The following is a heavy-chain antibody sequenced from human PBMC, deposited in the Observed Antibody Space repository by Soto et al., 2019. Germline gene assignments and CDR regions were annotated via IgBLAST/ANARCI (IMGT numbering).Heavy chain of an antibody. D-gene: IGHD2-2*02. CDR1: GGSISSYY. CDR3: ARDALYCSSTSCYSYYYYGMDV. V-gene: IGHV4-4*07. Sequence: SETLALTCTVSGGSISSYYWRWIRQPAGKGLEWIGRIYTSGSTNYNPSLKSRVTMSVDTSKNQFSLKLSSVTAADTAVYYCARDALYCSSTSCYSYYYYGMDVWGQGTTVTVSS. CDR2: IYTSGST. J-gene: IGHJ6*02.